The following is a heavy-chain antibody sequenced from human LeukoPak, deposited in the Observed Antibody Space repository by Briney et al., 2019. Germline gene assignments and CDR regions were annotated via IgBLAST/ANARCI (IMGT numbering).Heavy chain of an antibody. CDR1: GYTFTSYD. CDR3: ARELSSSSWYGLDY. V-gene: IGHV1-8*01. CDR2: MNPNSGNT. Sequence: ASVKVSCKASGYTFTSYDINWVRQATGQGLEWMGWMNPNSGNTGYAQKFQGRVTMTRNTSISTAYMELSSLRSDDTAVYYCARELSSSSWYGLDYWGQGTLVTVSS. D-gene: IGHD6-13*01. J-gene: IGHJ4*02.